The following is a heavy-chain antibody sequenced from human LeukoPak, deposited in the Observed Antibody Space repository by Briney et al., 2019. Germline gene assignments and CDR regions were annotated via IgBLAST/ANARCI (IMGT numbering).Heavy chain of an antibody. V-gene: IGHV4-4*07. Sequence: IPSETLSLTCTVSGVSISSYYWNWIRQPAGKGLEWIGRIHTSGSTNYNPSLKSRVTISVDTSKNQFSLKLSSVTAADTAVYYCARPRIVGATRAYLGYWGQGTLVTVSS. D-gene: IGHD1-26*01. J-gene: IGHJ4*02. CDR3: ARPRIVGATRAYLGY. CDR2: IHTSGST. CDR1: GVSISSYY.